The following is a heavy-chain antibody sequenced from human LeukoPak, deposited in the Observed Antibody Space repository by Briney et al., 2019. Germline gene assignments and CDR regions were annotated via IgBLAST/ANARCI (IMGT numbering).Heavy chain of an antibody. CDR2: ISGSGGST. V-gene: IGHV3-23*01. Sequence: GGSLRLSCAASGFTFSSYAMSWVRQAAGKGLEWVSAISGSGGSTYYADSVKGRFTIYRDNSNNTVYLQMNSLRAEDTAVYYCAKIPPRSGWYTEDYFDYWGQGTLVTVSS. CDR1: GFTFSSYA. D-gene: IGHD6-19*01. J-gene: IGHJ4*02. CDR3: AKIPPRSGWYTEDYFDY.